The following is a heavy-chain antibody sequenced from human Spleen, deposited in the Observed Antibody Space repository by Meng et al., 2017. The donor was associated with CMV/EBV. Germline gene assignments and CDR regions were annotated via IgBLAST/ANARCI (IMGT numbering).Heavy chain of an antibody. J-gene: IGHJ4*02. Sequence: WAASGFTFSSYSMNWVRQAPGKGLEWVSSISSSSSYIYYADSVKGRFTISRDNAKNSLYLQMNSLRAEDTAVYYCARDVTPYLGYFDYWGQGTLVTVSS. V-gene: IGHV3-21*01. CDR1: GFTFSSYS. D-gene: IGHD3-16*01. CDR3: ARDVTPYLGYFDY. CDR2: ISSSSSYI.